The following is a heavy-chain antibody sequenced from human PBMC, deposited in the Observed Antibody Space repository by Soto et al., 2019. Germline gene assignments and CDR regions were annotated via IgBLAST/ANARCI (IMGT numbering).Heavy chain of an antibody. CDR1: GYTFTGYY. J-gene: IGHJ6*02. CDR2: INPNSGGT. V-gene: IGHV1-2*02. Sequence: ASVKVSCKASGYTFTGYYMHWVRQAPGQGLEWMGWINPNSGGTNYAQKFQGRVTMTRDTSISTAYMELSRLRSDDTAVYYCARDPRSSGSGYYYYGMDVWGQGTTVTVPS. D-gene: IGHD6-19*01. CDR3: ARDPRSSGSGYYYYGMDV.